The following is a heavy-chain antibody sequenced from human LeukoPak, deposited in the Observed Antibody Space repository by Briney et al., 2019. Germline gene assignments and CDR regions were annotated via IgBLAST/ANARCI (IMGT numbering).Heavy chain of an antibody. CDR2: IYYSGST. Sequence: SETLSLTCAVSGGSISSGGYSWSWIRQPPGKGLEWIGYIYYSGSTNYNPSLKSRVTISVDTSRNQFSLKLSSVTAADTAVYYCARYYYDSSGYYGEDNWFDPWGQGTLVTVSS. J-gene: IGHJ5*02. D-gene: IGHD3-22*01. CDR1: GGSISSGGYS. V-gene: IGHV4-61*08. CDR3: ARYYYDSSGYYGEDNWFDP.